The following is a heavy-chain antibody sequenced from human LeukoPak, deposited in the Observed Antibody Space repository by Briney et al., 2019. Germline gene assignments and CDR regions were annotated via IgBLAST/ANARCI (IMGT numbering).Heavy chain of an antibody. CDR2: INHSGST. V-gene: IGHV4-34*01. J-gene: IGHJ4*02. CDR1: GGSFSGYY. D-gene: IGHD3-22*01. CDR3: ARPRRQYYYDSSGYYYAYYFDY. Sequence: SETLSLTCAVYGGSFSGYYWSWIRQPPGKGLEWIGEINHSGSTKYNPSLKSRVTISVDTSKNQFSLKLSSVTAADTAVYYCARPRRQYYYDSSGYYYAYYFDYWGQGTLVTVSS.